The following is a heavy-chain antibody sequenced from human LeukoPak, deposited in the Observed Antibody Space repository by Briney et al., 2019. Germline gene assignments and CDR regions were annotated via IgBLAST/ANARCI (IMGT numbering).Heavy chain of an antibody. CDR2: ISYDGSNK. V-gene: IGHV3-30-3*01. Sequence: GGSLRLSCAASGFTFSSYAKHWVRQAPGKGLEWVAVISYDGSNKYYADSVKGRFTISRDNSKNTLYLQMNSLRAEDTAVYYCARGADSSGYYRLSYFDYWGQGTLVTVSS. CDR3: ARGADSSGYYRLSYFDY. CDR1: GFTFSSYA. D-gene: IGHD3-22*01. J-gene: IGHJ4*02.